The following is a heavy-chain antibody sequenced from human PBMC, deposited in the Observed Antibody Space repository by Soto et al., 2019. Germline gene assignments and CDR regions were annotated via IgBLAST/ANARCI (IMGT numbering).Heavy chain of an antibody. CDR2: VDYSGDT. CDR3: ARSPYSSSSHFDY. J-gene: IGHJ4*02. D-gene: IGHD6-6*01. V-gene: IGHV4-59*01. Sequence: SETLSLTCTVSGDSISSYYWSWIRQPPGKGLEWVGYVDYSGDTKYNPPLKSRVTISVDTSKNQFSLKLSSVTAADTAVYYCARSPYSSSSHFDYWGQGTLVTVSS. CDR1: GDSISSYY.